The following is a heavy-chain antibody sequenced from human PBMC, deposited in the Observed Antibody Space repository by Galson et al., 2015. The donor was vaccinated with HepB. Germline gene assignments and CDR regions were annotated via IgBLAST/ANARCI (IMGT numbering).Heavy chain of an antibody. J-gene: IGHJ4*02. CDR1: GFTFSSYG. D-gene: IGHD5-12*01. V-gene: IGHV3-66*01. Sequence: SLSRSCAASGFTFSSYGVHWVRQAPGKGLEGVSVIYSGGSTYYADSVKGRFTISRDNSKNTLYLQMNSLRAEDTAVYYCARDSIVAFFDYWGQGTLVTVSS. CDR3: ARDSIVAFFDY. CDR2: IYSGGST.